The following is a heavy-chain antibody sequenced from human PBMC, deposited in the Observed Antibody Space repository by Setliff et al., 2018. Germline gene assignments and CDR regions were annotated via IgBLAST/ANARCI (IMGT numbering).Heavy chain of an antibody. Sequence: GASVKVSCKSSGFTFTDYGITRVRQVPGQGLEWMGWINNYSFNTQYAQKFQGRVTVTTDTSTGTAYMELRSLKSDDTAVYYCSRLVRYCTATTCQRLLGEEVWGQGTLVTVSS. CDR1: GFTFTDYG. CDR2: INNYSFNT. J-gene: IGHJ4*02. V-gene: IGHV1-18*01. CDR3: SRLVRYCTATTCQRLLGEEV. D-gene: IGHD2-8*01.